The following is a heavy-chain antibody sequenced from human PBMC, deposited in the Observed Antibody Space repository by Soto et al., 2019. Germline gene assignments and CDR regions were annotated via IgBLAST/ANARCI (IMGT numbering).Heavy chain of an antibody. V-gene: IGHV3-23*01. Sequence: EVQLLESGGGLVQPGGSLTLSCAASGFTFSTYVMSWVRQAPGKGLEYVSAISGSGGSTYYADSVKGRFTISRDNSKNTLYLQMNSLRADDTAVYYCAKAEGSSYGTEYSQHWGQGTLVTVSS. D-gene: IGHD6-13*01. J-gene: IGHJ1*01. CDR3: AKAEGSSYGTEYSQH. CDR2: ISGSGGST. CDR1: GFTFSTYV.